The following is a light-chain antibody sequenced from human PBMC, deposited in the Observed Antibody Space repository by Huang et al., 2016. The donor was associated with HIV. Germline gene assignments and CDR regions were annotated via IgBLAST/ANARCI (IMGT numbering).Light chain of an antibody. CDR2: GAA. V-gene: IGKV3-20*01. CDR1: QSVSSTF. J-gene: IGKJ2*01. CDR3: QQYDSSPMYT. Sequence: EIVLTQSPGTLSLSPGERATLSCRASQSVSSTFLAWYQQKPGQAPRLLIYGAANRATGIPDRFSGSVAGTDVTLTISRLEPEDVAVYHCQQYDSSPMYTFGQGTKLEIK.